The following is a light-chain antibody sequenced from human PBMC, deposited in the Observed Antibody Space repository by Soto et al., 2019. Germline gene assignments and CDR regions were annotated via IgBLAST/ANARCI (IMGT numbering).Light chain of an antibody. Sequence: EIVLTQSPATLSVSPGERATLSCRASQSVSSNYVAWFQQKTGQAPRLLIYDASSRATGIPDSFSGRGSGTDFTLTISGLEPEDFAVYYFQQYGSSPWTFVQGTNVHIK. CDR1: QSVSSNY. J-gene: IGKJ1*01. CDR2: DAS. CDR3: QQYGSSPWT. V-gene: IGKV3-20*01.